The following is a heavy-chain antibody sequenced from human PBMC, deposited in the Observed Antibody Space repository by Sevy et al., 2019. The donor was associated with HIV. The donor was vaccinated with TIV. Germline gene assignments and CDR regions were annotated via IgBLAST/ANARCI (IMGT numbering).Heavy chain of an antibody. Sequence: ASVKVSCKASGYTFTSYGISWVRQAPGQGLEWMGWISAYNGNTNYAQKLQGRVTMTTDTSTSTAYMELRSLRSDDTAVYYCARGEFTFGGVIELDYWGQGTLVTVSS. CDR2: ISAYNGNT. D-gene: IGHD3-16*02. CDR1: GYTFTSYG. CDR3: ARGEFTFGGVIELDY. J-gene: IGHJ4*02. V-gene: IGHV1-18*04.